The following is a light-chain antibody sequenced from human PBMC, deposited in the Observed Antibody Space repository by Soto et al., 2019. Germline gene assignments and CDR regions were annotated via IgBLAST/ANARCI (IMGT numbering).Light chain of an antibody. J-gene: IGLJ1*01. CDR1: SSDVGAYAY. CDR3: SSYTSSSTYV. V-gene: IGLV2-14*01. Sequence: QSALTQPASVSGSPGQSIAIACTGTSSDVGAYAYVSWYQQHPGKAPKVMIYDVTNRPSGVSNRFSGSKSGNTASLTISGLQAEDEADYYCSSYTSSSTYVFGTGTKLTVL. CDR2: DVT.